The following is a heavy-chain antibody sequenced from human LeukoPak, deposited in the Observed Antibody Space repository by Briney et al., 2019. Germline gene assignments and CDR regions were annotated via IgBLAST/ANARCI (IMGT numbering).Heavy chain of an antibody. CDR3: ATGVWWDLDSVAHPDY. J-gene: IGHJ4*02. Sequence: ASVKVSCKASGYTFTSYYMHWVRQAPGQGLEWMGIINPSGGSTSYAQKFQGRVTMTRDTSTSTVYMELSSLRSEDTAVYYCATGVWWDLDSVAHPDYWGQGTLVTVSS. CDR1: GYTFTSYY. V-gene: IGHV1-46*01. D-gene: IGHD1-26*01. CDR2: INPSGGST.